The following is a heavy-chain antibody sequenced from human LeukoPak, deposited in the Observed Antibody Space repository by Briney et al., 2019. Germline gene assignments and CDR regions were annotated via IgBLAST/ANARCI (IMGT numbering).Heavy chain of an antibody. V-gene: IGHV3-21*01. CDR2: ISSSSSYI. J-gene: IGHJ4*02. Sequence: GGSLRLXCAASGFTFSSYSMNWVRQAPGKGLESVSSISSSSSYIYYADSEKGRFTISRDNAKDSLYLQMNRLRAEDTAVYYCAREDQWLRFFDYWGQGTLVTVSS. D-gene: IGHD5-12*01. CDR1: GFTFSSYS. CDR3: AREDQWLRFFDY.